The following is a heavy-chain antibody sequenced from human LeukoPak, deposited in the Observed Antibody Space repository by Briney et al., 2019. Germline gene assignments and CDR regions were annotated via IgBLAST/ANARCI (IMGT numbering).Heavy chain of an antibody. V-gene: IGHV4-34*01. D-gene: IGHD5-18*01. CDR2: INHSGST. Sequence: SETLSLTCAVYGGSFSGYYWSWIRQPPGKGLEWIGEINHSGSTNYNPSLKSRVTISVDKSKNQFSLKLSSVTAADTAVYYCASLQLWSDTNYWGQGTLVTVSS. CDR1: GGSFSGYY. J-gene: IGHJ4*02. CDR3: ASLQLWSDTNY.